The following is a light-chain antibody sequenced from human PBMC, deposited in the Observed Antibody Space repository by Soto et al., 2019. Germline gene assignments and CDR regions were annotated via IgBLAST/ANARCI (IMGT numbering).Light chain of an antibody. CDR3: QQSYSTPRT. V-gene: IGKV1-39*01. Sequence: DIQMTQSPSSLSASVGDRVTITCRASQSISSYLNWYQQKPGEAPKLLIYAASSLQSGVPSRFSGSRSGTNFILTISSLQPEDFATYYCQQSYSTPRTFGQGTKV. CDR2: AAS. J-gene: IGKJ1*01. CDR1: QSISSY.